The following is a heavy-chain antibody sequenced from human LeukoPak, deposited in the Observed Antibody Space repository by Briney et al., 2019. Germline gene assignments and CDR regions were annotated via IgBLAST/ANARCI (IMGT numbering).Heavy chain of an antibody. J-gene: IGHJ4*02. CDR1: LYTFTGYY. CDR3: ARSDSSGWHFDY. Sequence: PSVKVSRKASLYTFTGYYMHWVRQAPGQGLEWMGWINPNSGGTNYAQKFQGRVTVNRDTSNSTAYMELSRLRSDDTAVYYCARSDSSGWHFDYWGQGTLVTVSS. CDR2: INPNSGGT. D-gene: IGHD6-19*01. V-gene: IGHV1-2*02.